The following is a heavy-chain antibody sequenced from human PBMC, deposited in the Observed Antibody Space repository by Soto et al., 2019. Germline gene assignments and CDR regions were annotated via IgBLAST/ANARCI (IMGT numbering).Heavy chain of an antibody. J-gene: IGHJ4*02. D-gene: IGHD6-19*01. CDR2: ISTSSSTR. Sequence: GGSLRLSCAASGFSFSTYNMNWVRQAPGKGLEWVSYISTSSSTRYYADSVRGRFTISRDNAKNSLYLQMNSLRVEDTAVYYCATYSSRGWIAHWGQGTLVTVSS. CDR3: ATYSSRGWIAH. CDR1: GFSFSTYN. V-gene: IGHV3-48*01.